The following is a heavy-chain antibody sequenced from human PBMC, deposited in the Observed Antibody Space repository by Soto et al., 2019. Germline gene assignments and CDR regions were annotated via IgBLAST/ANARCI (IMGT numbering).Heavy chain of an antibody. CDR1: DFTFSSYL. Sequence: GSLRLSCAASDFTFSSYLMNWVRQPPGKGLEWVSSITSSSINIYYADSVKGRFAISRDNAKKSLYLEMNSLRADDTAVYYCARSPVPSTDTWYFDFWGQGTLVTVSS. V-gene: IGHV3-21*01. CDR3: ARSPVPSTDTWYFDF. CDR2: ITSSSINI. J-gene: IGHJ4*02. D-gene: IGHD2-15*01.